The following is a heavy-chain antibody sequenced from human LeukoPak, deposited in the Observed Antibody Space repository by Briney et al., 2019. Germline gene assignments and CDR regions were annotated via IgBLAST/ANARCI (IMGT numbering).Heavy chain of an antibody. CDR3: ARLPLGAFGEVLNFDY. J-gene: IGHJ4*02. Sequence: SETLSLTCSVHGEFFSGYYSGWIRQPPGKGLEWIGDINHSGTTKYNPSLKSRVTISIDTSKNQSSLRVNSVTVADTAVYYCARLPLGAFGEVLNFDYWGQGSLVTVSS. V-gene: IGHV4-34*01. D-gene: IGHD3-10*01. CDR1: GEFFSGYY. CDR2: INHSGTT.